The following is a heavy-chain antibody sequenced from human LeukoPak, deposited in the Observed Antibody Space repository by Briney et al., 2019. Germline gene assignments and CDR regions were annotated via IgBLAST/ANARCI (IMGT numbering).Heavy chain of an antibody. CDR2: LSSSGTTT. CDR3: ASLTPSI. CDR1: GFTFSDXX. V-gene: IGHV3-11*01. Sequence: SGFTFSDXXXXXXXXXPGKGLEWVSFLSSSGTTTYYADSVKGRFTISRDSAKTSLYLQMNSLTVEDTAVYYCASLTPSIWGQGTLVTVSS. J-gene: IGHJ4*02.